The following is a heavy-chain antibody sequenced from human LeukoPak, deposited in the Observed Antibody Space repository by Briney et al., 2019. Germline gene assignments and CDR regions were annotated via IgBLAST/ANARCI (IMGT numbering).Heavy chain of an antibody. V-gene: IGHV3-30-3*01. CDR1: GFTFSSYA. D-gene: IGHD3-9*01. CDR3: ARGLRYFDWLGIDI. J-gene: IGHJ3*02. Sequence: QAGGSLRLSCAASGFTFSSYAMHWVRQAPGMGLEWVAVISYDGSNKYYADSVKGRFTISRDNSKNTLYLQMNSLRAEDTAVYYCARGLRYFDWLGIDIWGQGTMVTVSS. CDR2: ISYDGSNK.